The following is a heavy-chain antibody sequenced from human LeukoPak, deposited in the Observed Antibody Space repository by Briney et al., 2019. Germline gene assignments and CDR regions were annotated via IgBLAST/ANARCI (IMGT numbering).Heavy chain of an antibody. CDR1: GYTFTSYY. CDR2: INYSGGST. J-gene: IGHJ4*02. CDR3: ARGHDFWSARAFDY. Sequence: SSVKVSCKASGYTFTSYYMHWVRQPRGQGVEGVGIINYSGGSTNYAQKLRGRLTMTRDTSTSTVYMELSSVRSEDTAVYYCARGHDFWSARAFDYWGQGTLVTVSS. D-gene: IGHD3-3*01. V-gene: IGHV1-46*03.